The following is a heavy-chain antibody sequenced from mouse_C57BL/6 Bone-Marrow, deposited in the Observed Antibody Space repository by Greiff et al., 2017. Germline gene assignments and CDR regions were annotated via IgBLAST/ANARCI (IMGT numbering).Heavy chain of an antibody. V-gene: IGHV14-3*01. CDR1: GFNIKNTY. J-gene: IGHJ4*01. D-gene: IGHD1-1*01. CDR3: VRPIYYYGSSCAMDY. CDR2: IDPANGNT. Sequence: VQLQQSVAELVRPGASVKLSCTASGFNIKNTYMHWVKQRPEQGLEWIGRIDPANGNTKYAPKFQGKATITADTSSNQAYLQLSSLTSEDTAIYYCVRPIYYYGSSCAMDYWGQGTSVTVSS.